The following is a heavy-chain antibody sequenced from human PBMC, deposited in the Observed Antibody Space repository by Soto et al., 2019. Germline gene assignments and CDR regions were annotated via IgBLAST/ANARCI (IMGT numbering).Heavy chain of an antibody. CDR2: ISWNSGSI. CDR1: GFTFDDYA. Sequence: EVQLVESGGGLVQPGRSLRLSCAASGFTFDDYAMHWVRQAPGKGLEWVSGISWNSGSIGYADSVKGRFTISRDNAQNSRYLQMNSLRAEDTALYYCAKDFNWNYNYYYYMDVWGKGTTVTVSS. V-gene: IGHV3-9*01. J-gene: IGHJ6*03. D-gene: IGHD1-20*01. CDR3: AKDFNWNYNYYYYMDV.